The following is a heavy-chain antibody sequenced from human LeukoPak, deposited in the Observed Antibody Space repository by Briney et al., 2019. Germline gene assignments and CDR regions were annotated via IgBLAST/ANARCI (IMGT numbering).Heavy chain of an antibody. Sequence: GGSLRLSCAASGFTFSSYAMHWVRQAPGKGLEWVAVISYDGSNKYYADSVKGRFTISRDNSKNTLYPQMNSLRAEDTAVYYCARQFDRSLYYGMDVWGQGTTVTVSS. CDR3: ARQFDRSLYYGMDV. J-gene: IGHJ6*02. CDR2: ISYDGSNK. D-gene: IGHD3-9*01. V-gene: IGHV3-30*04. CDR1: GFTFSSYA.